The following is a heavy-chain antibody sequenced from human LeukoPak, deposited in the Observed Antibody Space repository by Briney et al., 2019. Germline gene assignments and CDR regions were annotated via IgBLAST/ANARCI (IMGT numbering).Heavy chain of an antibody. J-gene: IGHJ4*02. CDR3: ARGRVPGA. CDR2: IYHSGST. CDR1: GVSITSYF. V-gene: IGHV4-59*01. Sequence: SETLSLTCTVSGVSITSYFWSWLRQPPGRGLEWIGYIYHSGSTNSNPSLKSRVSISLDTSKNQFSLKLSSVTATDTAVYYCARGRVPGAWGQGTLVTVSS. D-gene: IGHD6-19*01.